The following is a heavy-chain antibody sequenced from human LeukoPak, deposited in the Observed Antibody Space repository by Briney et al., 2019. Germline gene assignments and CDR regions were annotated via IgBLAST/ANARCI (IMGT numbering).Heavy chain of an antibody. CDR1: GGSISSGGYY. CDR3: ARDMTDWWFDP. J-gene: IGHJ5*02. CDR2: IYYSGST. D-gene: IGHD3-9*01. Sequence: PSQTLSLTCAVSGGSISSGGYYWSWIRQHPGKGLEWIGYIYYSGSTHYNPSLKSRVTISVDTSKNQFSLKLSSVTAADTAVYYCARDMTDWWFDPWGQGTLVTVSS. V-gene: IGHV4-31*11.